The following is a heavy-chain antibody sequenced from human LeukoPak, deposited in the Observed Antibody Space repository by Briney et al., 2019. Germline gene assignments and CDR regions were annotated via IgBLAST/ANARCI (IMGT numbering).Heavy chain of an antibody. V-gene: IGHV3-23*01. Sequence: GGSLRLSCAASGFTFSSYAMSRVRQAPGKGLEWVSAISGSGGSTYYADSVKGRFTIARDNSKNTLYLQMNSLRAEDTAVYYCAKDIVGATEGGYWGQGTLVTVSS. J-gene: IGHJ4*02. CDR3: AKDIVGATEGGY. D-gene: IGHD1-26*01. CDR1: GFTFSSYA. CDR2: ISGSGGST.